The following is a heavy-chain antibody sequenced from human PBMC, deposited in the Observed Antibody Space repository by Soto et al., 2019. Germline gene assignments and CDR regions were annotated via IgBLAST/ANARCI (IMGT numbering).Heavy chain of an antibody. Sequence: EVQLVESGGGLVQPGGSLRLSCAASGFTFSSYWMHWVRQAPGKGLVWVSRINSDGSSTSYADSVKGRFTISRDNAKNTRYLQMTSLRAEDTAVYYCATDPDPWYFDLWGRGTLVTVSS. J-gene: IGHJ2*01. CDR1: GFTFSSYW. CDR3: ATDPDPWYFDL. V-gene: IGHV3-74*01. CDR2: INSDGSST.